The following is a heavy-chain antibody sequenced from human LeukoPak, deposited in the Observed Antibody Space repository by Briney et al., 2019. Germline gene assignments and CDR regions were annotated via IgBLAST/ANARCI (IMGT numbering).Heavy chain of an antibody. D-gene: IGHD5-18*01. V-gene: IGHV3-23*01. J-gene: IGHJ4*02. CDR2: ITASGGNT. Sequence: GGSLRLSCAASGFTFSSYAMGWVRQAPGKGLEWVSAITASGGNTYYADSVKGRFTISRDNSQNTLYLQVNSLRAEDTAVYYCAKGNGYSYGRYYFDYWGQGTLVTVSP. CDR1: GFTFSSYA. CDR3: AKGNGYSYGRYYFDY.